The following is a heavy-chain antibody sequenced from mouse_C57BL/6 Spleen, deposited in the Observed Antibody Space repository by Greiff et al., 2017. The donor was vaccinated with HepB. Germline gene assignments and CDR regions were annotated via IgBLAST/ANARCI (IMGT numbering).Heavy chain of an antibody. J-gene: IGHJ4*01. CDR2: IWRGGST. V-gene: IGHV2-5*01. D-gene: IGHD2-5*01. CDR3: AKKGAYYSNYGAMDY. Sequence: QVQLQQSGPGLVQPSQSLSITCTVSGFSLTSYGVHWVRQSPGKGLEWLGVIWRGGSTDYNAAFMSRLSITKDNSKSQVFFKMNSLQADDTAIYYCAKKGAYYSNYGAMDYWGQGTSVTVSS. CDR1: GFSLTSYG.